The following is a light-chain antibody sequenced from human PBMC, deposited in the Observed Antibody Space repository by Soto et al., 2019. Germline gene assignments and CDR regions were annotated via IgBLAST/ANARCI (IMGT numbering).Light chain of an antibody. V-gene: IGLV2-14*01. J-gene: IGLJ3*02. CDR1: SSDVGGYNY. CDR2: EVS. Sequence: QSALTQPASVSGSPGQTITISCTGTSSDVGGYNYLSWYQQHPGKAPKVMIYEVSNRPSGVSNRFSGSKSGNTASLTISGVQAEDEADYFCSSYTPSGPPVCGGGTKLTVL. CDR3: SSYTPSGPPV.